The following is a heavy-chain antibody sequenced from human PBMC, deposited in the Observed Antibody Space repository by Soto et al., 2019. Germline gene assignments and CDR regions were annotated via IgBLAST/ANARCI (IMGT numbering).Heavy chain of an antibody. CDR3: ARDYRSRIAAAGDAFDI. CDR1: GYTFTSYY. J-gene: IGHJ3*02. CDR2: INPSGGST. D-gene: IGHD6-13*01. Sequence: ASVKVSCKASGYTFTSYYMHWVRQAPGQGLEWMGIINPSGGSTSYAQKFQGRVTMTRDTSTSTVYMELSSLRSEDTAVYYCARDYRSRIAAAGDAFDIWGQGTMVTV. V-gene: IGHV1-46*01.